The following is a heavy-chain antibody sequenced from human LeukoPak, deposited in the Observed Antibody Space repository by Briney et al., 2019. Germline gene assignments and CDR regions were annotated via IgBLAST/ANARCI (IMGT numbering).Heavy chain of an antibody. V-gene: IGHV3-21*01. CDR1: GFTFSNHN. CDR2: ISCSSTYI. D-gene: IGHD2-15*01. J-gene: IGHJ4*02. Sequence: GGSLRLSCEASGFTFSNHNMNWVRQAPGKGLEWVSSISCSSTYIHYADSVKGRFTISRDNAKDSLYLQMNSLRVEDTAVYYCASRYCSGGDCYLSFDHWGQGTLVTVSS. CDR3: ASRYCSGGDCYLSFDH.